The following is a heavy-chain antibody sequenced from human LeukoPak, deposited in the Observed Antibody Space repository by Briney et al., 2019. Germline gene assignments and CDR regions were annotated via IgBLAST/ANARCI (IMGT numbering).Heavy chain of an antibody. J-gene: IGHJ4*02. D-gene: IGHD5-12*01. V-gene: IGHV5-51*01. Sequence: GESLKISCKGSGYTFTNYWISWVRQMPGKGLEWMGIIYPGDSDTRYSPSFQGQVTISADKSISTAYLQWSSLKASDTAMYYCARRAYSGYDLYYFDYWGQGTLVTVSS. CDR2: IYPGDSDT. CDR1: GYTFTNYW. CDR3: ARRAYSGYDLYYFDY.